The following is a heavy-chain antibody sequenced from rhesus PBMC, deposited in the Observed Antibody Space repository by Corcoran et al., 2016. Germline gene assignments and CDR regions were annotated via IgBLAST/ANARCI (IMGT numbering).Heavy chain of an antibody. D-gene: IGHD7-45*01. CDR1: GGSFSSYW. CDR2: INGNTGST. CDR3: AREWGFDY. V-gene: IGHV4-80*01. J-gene: IGHJ4*01. Sequence: QVQLQESGPGLVKPSETLSLTCAVSGGSFSSYWWSWIRQPPGKGLEWIGEINGNTGSTNYNPSLKSRVTISKDASKNQFSMKLSSVTAADTAVYYCAREWGFDYWGQGVLFTVSS.